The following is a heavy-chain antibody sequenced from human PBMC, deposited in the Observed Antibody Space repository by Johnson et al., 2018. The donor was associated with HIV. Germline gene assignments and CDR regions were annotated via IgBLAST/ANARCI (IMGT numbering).Heavy chain of an antibody. J-gene: IGHJ3*02. CDR3: ARDITAARPSAFDI. D-gene: IGHD6-6*01. CDR2: IYSGGRT. Sequence: MQLVESGGGVVQPGRSLRLSCAASGFTVKSNYINWVRQAPGKGLECVSGIYSGGRTYYADSVKGRFTISRDNSKNTLYLQMNSLRAEDTAVYFCARDITAARPSAFDIWGQGTKVTVRS. V-gene: IGHV3-66*01. CDR1: GFTVKSNY.